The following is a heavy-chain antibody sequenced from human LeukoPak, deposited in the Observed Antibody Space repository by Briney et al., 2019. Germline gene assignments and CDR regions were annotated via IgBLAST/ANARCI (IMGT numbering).Heavy chain of an antibody. CDR2: INPNSGGT. CDR1: GYTFTGYY. V-gene: IGHV1-2*02. Sequence: GASVKVSCKASGYTFTGYYMHWVRQAPGQGLEWIGWINPNSGGTNYAQKFQGRVTMTRDTSISTAYMELSRLRSDDTAVYYCASASPSSKEGYYYYGMDVWGQGTTVTVSS. J-gene: IGHJ6*02. D-gene: IGHD2-2*01. CDR3: ASASPSSKEGYYYYGMDV.